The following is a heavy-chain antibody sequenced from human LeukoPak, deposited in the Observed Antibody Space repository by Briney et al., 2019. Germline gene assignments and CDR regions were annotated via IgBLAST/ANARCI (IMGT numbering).Heavy chain of an antibody. V-gene: IGHV1-2*02. D-gene: IGHD2-2*01. CDR2: INPNSGGT. J-gene: IGHJ6*03. CDR3: ASFSVPAAIPLYYYYYMHV. CDR1: GYTFTGYY. Sequence: ASVKVSCKASGYTFTGYYMHWVRQAPGQGLEWMGWINPNSGGTNYAQKFQGRVTMTRDTSISTAYMELSRLRSDDTAVYYCASFSVPAAIPLYYYYYMHVWGKGTTVTVSS.